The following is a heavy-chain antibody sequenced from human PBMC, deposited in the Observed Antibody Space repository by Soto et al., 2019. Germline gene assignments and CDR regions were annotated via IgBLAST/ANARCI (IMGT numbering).Heavy chain of an antibody. CDR2: ISSSSTT. CDR1: GFTFSSYS. J-gene: IGHJ4*02. V-gene: IGHV3-48*01. D-gene: IGHD6-19*01. CDR3: ARDEISGWYLSG. Sequence: PGGSLRLSCAASGFTFSSYSMNWVRQAPGKGLEWVSYISSSSTTYYADSVRGRFTISRHNSKNTLYLQMNSLRAEDTAVYYCARDEISGWYLSGWGQGTLVTVSS.